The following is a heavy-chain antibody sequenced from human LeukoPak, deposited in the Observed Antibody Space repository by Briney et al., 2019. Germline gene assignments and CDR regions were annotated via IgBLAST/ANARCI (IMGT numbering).Heavy chain of an antibody. CDR2: MSSSNSYM. CDR1: GFTFSSYS. CDR3: AREPPNCSSTSCYWYYFDY. J-gene: IGHJ4*02. Sequence: PGGSLRLSCAASGFTFSSYSMNWVRQAPGKGLEWVSSMSSSNSYMYYADSVKGRFTISRDNAKNSLYLQKNSLRAEDTALYYCAREPPNCSSTSCYWYYFDYWGPGTLVTVSS. D-gene: IGHD2-2*01. V-gene: IGHV3-21*01.